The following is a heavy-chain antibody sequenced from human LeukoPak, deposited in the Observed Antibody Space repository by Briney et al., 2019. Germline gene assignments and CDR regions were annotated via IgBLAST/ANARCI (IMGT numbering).Heavy chain of an antibody. J-gene: IGHJ4*02. CDR1: GFSLSTSGVG. CDR2: IYWDDDK. Sequence: MGSGPTLVKPTQTLTLTCTFSGFSLSTSGVGVGWIRQPPGKALEWLALIYWDDDKRYSPSLKSRLTITKDTSKNQVVLTMTNMDPVDTATYYCAHHAVGYGILTGYLDKFDYWGQGTLVTVSS. CDR3: AHHAVGYGILTGYLDKFDY. V-gene: IGHV2-5*02. D-gene: IGHD3-9*01.